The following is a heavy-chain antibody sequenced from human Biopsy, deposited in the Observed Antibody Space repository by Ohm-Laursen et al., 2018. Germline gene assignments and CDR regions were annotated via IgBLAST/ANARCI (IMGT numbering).Heavy chain of an antibody. Sequence: SLRLSCTASGFTFSRSVMHWVRQAPGKGLVWVSRINTDGSSTNYADAVKGRFTISRDNSKNTLYLQMNSLRPEDTAVYYCAKDWFPYADYARAHGVDVWGQGTTVTVSS. D-gene: IGHD3-16*01. CDR3: AKDWFPYADYARAHGVDV. CDR2: INTDGSST. CDR1: GFTFSRSV. V-gene: IGHV3-74*01. J-gene: IGHJ6*02.